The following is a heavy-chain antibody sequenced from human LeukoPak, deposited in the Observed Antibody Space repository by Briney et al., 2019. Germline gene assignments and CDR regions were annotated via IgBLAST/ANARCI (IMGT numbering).Heavy chain of an antibody. CDR2: IYYSGNT. CDR3: ARHRVVGTFLIDY. Sequence: SETLSLTCTVSGGSISSYYWSWIRQPPGKGPEWIGYIYYSGNTNYNPSLKSRVTISVDTSKNQFSLKLSSVTAADTAVYYCARHRVVGTFLIDYWGQGTLVTVSS. D-gene: IGHD6-19*01. V-gene: IGHV4-59*08. J-gene: IGHJ4*02. CDR1: GGSISSYY.